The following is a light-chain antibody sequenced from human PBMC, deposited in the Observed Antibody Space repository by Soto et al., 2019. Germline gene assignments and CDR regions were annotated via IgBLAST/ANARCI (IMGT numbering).Light chain of an antibody. J-gene: IGKJ1*01. Sequence: EIVMTQSPATLSVSPGERATLSCRASQSVSSNLAWYQQKPGQAPRLLIYGASTRATGIQARFSGSGSGTEFTLTISSLQAEDFAIYCCQQYNNWPPDRTFGQGTKVEIK. V-gene: IGKV3-15*01. CDR3: QQYNNWPPDRT. CDR1: QSVSSN. CDR2: GAS.